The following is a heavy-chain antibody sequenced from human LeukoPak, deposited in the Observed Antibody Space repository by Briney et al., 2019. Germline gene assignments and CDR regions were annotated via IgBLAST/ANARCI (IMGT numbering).Heavy chain of an antibody. J-gene: IGHJ6*03. D-gene: IGHD2-21*02. CDR1: GFTFSSYN. Sequence: GGSLRLSCAASGFTFSSYNMNWVRQAPGKGLEWVSYISSSGSTIYYADSVKGRFTISRDNAKNSLYLQMNSLRAEDTAVYYCARAASGSWWRPYYYYYYMDVWGKGTTVTVSS. V-gene: IGHV3-48*04. CDR3: ARAASGSWWRPYYYYYYMDV. CDR2: ISSSGSTI.